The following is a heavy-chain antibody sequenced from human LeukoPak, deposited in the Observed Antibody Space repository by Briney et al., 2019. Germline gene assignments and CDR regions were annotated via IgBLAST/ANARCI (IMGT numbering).Heavy chain of an antibody. CDR2: ISNSGSTI. J-gene: IGHJ4*02. CDR1: GFIFSSYE. D-gene: IGHD3-9*01. V-gene: IGHV3-48*03. CDR3: ARGGAILTAYLSSGGNRMYHFDS. Sequence: PGGSLRLSCAASGFIFSSYEMSWVRHVPGKGLEWISYISNSGSTIYYADSVKGRFTISRDNARNSLYLQMSSLRAEDTALYYCARGGAILTAYLSSGGNRMYHFDSWGQGTLVTVSS.